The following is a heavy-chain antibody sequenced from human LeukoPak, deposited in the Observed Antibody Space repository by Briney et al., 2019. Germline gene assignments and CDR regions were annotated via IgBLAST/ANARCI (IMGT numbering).Heavy chain of an antibody. CDR3: ARDQRYFDWLPFDY. CDR1: GFTFSSYE. V-gene: IGHV3-48*03. Sequence: GGSLRLSCAASGFTFSSYEMNWVRQAPGKGLEWVSYISSSGSTIYYADSVKGRFTISRDNAKNSLYLQMNSLRAEDTAVYYCARDQRYFDWLPFDYWGPGTLVTVSS. J-gene: IGHJ4*02. CDR2: ISSSGSTI. D-gene: IGHD3-9*01.